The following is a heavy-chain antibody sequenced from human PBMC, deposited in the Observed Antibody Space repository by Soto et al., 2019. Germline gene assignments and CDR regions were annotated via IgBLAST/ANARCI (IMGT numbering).Heavy chain of an antibody. CDR2: IYPVDSDT. D-gene: IGHD3-3*01. Sequence: GESLKISCKGSGYSFTSYWIGWVRQMPGKGLEWMGIIYPVDSDTRYSPSFQGQVTISADKSISTAYLQWSSLKASDTAMYYCARQGTYTIFGVVISSEDYYYGMDVWGQGTTVTVSS. J-gene: IGHJ6*02. CDR1: GYSFTSYW. V-gene: IGHV5-51*01. CDR3: ARQGTYTIFGVVISSEDYYYGMDV.